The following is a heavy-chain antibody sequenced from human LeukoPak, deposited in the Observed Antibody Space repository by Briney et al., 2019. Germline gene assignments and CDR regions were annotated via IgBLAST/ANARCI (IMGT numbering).Heavy chain of an antibody. V-gene: IGHV4-59*01. CDR3: ARPRTHNKQWLVNPLGY. J-gene: IGHJ4*02. Sequence: PSETLSLTCTVSGGSISSYYWSWIRQPPGKGLEWIGYIYYSGSTNYNPSLKSRVTISVDTSKNQFSLKLSRLRSDDTAVYYCARPRTHNKQWLVNPLGYWGQGTLVTVSS. D-gene: IGHD6-19*01. CDR1: GGSISSYY. CDR2: IYYSGST.